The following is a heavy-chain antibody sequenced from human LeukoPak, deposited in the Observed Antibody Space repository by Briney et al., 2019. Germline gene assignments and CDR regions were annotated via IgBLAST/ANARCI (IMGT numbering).Heavy chain of an antibody. CDR3: AKKRGAAFYNWFDP. CDR1: GFTFSSFG. Sequence: GGSLRLSCAASGFTFSSFGMPWVRQAPGKGLEWVAYIRYDGSNKNYADSLEGRFTISRDNSKNALYLQIDSLRPEDTAVYYCAKKRGAAFYNWFDPWGQGALVTVSS. D-gene: IGHD1-26*01. CDR2: IRYDGSNK. J-gene: IGHJ5*02. V-gene: IGHV3-30*02.